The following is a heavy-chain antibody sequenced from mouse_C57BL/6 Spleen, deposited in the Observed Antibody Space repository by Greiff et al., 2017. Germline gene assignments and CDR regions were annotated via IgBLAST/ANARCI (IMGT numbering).Heavy chain of an antibody. D-gene: IGHD1-1*01. V-gene: IGHV6-3*01. Sequence: EVKLQESGGGLVQPGGSMKLSCVASGFTFSNYWMNWVRQSPEKGLEWVAQIRLKSDNYATHYAESVKGRFTISRDDSKSSVYLQMNNLRAEDTGIYYCTQICYGSRGNWFAYWGQGTLVTVSA. CDR2: IRLKSDNYAT. CDR1: GFTFSNYW. J-gene: IGHJ3*01. CDR3: TQICYGSRGNWFAY.